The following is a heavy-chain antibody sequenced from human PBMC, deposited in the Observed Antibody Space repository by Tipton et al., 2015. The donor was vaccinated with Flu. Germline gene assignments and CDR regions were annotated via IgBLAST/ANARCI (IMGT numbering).Heavy chain of an antibody. CDR1: GYTFSRNG. CDR3: ARELQLGIELAATTRMFDS. CDR2: ISPKTGNT. J-gene: IGHJ4*02. V-gene: IGHV1-18*04. D-gene: IGHD6-19*01. Sequence: QLVQSGAEVKKPGASVKVSCKASGYTFSRNGISWVRQAPGQGLEWMGWISPKTGNTNFVQKLQGRVTMTIDTSTSTAYMELRSLRSDDTAMYYCARELQLGIELAATTRMFDSWGQGTLLTVSS.